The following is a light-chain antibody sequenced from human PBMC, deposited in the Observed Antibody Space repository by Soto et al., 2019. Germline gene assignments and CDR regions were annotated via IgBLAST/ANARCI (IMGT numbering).Light chain of an antibody. CDR3: TTWDDTLSSWV. CDR1: SSNIGNNL. J-gene: IGLJ3*02. Sequence: QSALTQPPSTSGTPGQRVTISCSGSSSNIGNNLVYWYQQVPGTAPKLLIYRNTQRPSGVPDRFSASKSGTSASLAISGLRSEDEADYHCTTWDDTLSSWVFGGGTKVTVL. CDR2: RNT. V-gene: IGLV1-47*01.